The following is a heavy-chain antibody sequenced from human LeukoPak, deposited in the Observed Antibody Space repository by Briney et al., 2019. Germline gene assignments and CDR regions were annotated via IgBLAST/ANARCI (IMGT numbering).Heavy chain of an antibody. CDR1: GESFSGYF. V-gene: IGHV4-34*01. J-gene: IGHJ6*02. CDR3: ARGRLQLWSFPLPYNHYAIDV. CDR2: SNHFGST. Sequence: SETLSLTCAVSGESFSGYFWTWTRQPPGKGLEWIGESNHFGSTDYNPSLKSRVTISVDTSKKQFSLNVRSVTDADTAVYFCARGRLQLWSFPLPYNHYAIDVWGQGTTVTVSS. D-gene: IGHD5-18*01.